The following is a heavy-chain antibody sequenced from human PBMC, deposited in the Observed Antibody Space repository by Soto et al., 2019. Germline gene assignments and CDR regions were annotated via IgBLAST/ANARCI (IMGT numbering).Heavy chain of an antibody. CDR1: GFTFSSYW. V-gene: IGHV3-74*01. CDR3: ARGATTYYYDSSGYYYYYYYMDV. Sequence: GGSLRLSCAASGFTFSSYWMHWVRQAPGKGLVWVSRINSDGSSTSYADSVKGRFTISRDNAKNTLYLQMNSLRAEDTAVYYCARGATTYYYDSSGYYYYYYYMDVWGKGTTVTVSS. J-gene: IGHJ6*03. D-gene: IGHD3-22*01. CDR2: INSDGSST.